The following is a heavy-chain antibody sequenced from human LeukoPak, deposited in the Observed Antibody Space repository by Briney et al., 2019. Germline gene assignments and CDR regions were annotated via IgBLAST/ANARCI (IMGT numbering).Heavy chain of an antibody. CDR1: GYTFTGYY. Sequence: ASVKVSCKASGYTFTGYYMHWVRQAPGQGLEWMGWINPNSGGTNYAQKFQGRVTMTRDTSISTAYMELSRLRSDDTAVYYCARIPTSLITMVRGVQDLYFDLWGRGTLVTVSS. CDR3: ARIPTSLITMVRGVQDLYFDL. CDR2: INPNSGGT. V-gene: IGHV1-2*02. D-gene: IGHD3-10*01. J-gene: IGHJ2*01.